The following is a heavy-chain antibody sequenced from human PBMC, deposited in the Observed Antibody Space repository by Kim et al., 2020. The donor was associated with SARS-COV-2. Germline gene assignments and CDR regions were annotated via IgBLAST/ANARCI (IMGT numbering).Heavy chain of an antibody. CDR1: GGSVSSGSYY. CDR3: AREGRDTVTTRVYYYYG. J-gene: IGHJ6*01. CDR2: IYYSGST. Sequence: SETLSLTCTVSGGSVSSGSYYWSWIRQPPGKGLEWIGYIYYSGSTNYNPSLKSRVTISVDTSKNQFSLKLSSVTAADTAVYYCAREGRDTVTTRVYYYYG. D-gene: IGHD4-17*01. V-gene: IGHV4-61*01.